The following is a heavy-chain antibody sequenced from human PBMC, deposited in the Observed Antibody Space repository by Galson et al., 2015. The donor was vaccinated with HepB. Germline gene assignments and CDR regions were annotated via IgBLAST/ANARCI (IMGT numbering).Heavy chain of an antibody. V-gene: IGHV3-11*06. CDR2: ISSSSSYT. Sequence: SLRLSCAASGFTFSDYYMSWIRQAPGKGLEWVSYISSSSSYTNYADSVKGRFTISRDNAKNSLYLQMNSLRAEDTAVYYCARATGEWLPPYAFDIWGQGTMVTVSS. CDR1: GFTFSDYY. J-gene: IGHJ3*02. D-gene: IGHD3-3*01. CDR3: ARATGEWLPPYAFDI.